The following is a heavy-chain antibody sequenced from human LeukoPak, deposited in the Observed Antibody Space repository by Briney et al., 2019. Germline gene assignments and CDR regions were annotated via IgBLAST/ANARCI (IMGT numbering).Heavy chain of an antibody. D-gene: IGHD3-16*01. J-gene: IGHJ4*02. CDR2: SSSSGKA. CDR1: SGSITTTDFD. Sequence: PSETLSLTCAVSSGSITTTDFDWAWIRQPPGQGFEWIANSSSSGKAYYYPSLISRVTIDTSKNQFSLDVTSVTAADTGLFYCARFKGGTGFDYWGRGILVIVS. CDR3: ARFKGGTGFDY. V-gene: IGHV4-39*01.